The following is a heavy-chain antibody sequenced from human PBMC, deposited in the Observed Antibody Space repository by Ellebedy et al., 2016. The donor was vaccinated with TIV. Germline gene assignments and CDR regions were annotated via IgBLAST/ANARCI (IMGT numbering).Heavy chain of an antibody. J-gene: IGHJ4*02. V-gene: IGHV5-51*01. CDR3: ARRGGKHSFDY. D-gene: IGHD1-14*01. CDR2: IYSGDSDT. CDR1: GYSFTSYW. Sequence: GESLKISCKGSGYSFTSYWISWVRQMPGKGLEWMGIIYSGDSDTRYSPPFQGQVTISADKSISTAYLHFSGLKASDTAMYYCARRGGKHSFDYWGQGTLVTVSS.